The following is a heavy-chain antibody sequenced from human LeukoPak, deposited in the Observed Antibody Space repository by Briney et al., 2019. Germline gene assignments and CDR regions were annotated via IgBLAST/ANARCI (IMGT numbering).Heavy chain of an antibody. D-gene: IGHD3-3*02. CDR1: GFSLSTSGMS. CDR2: IDWDDDN. V-gene: IGHV2-70*11. CDR3: VRMLVAHPFYYFDY. Sequence: SGPTLVKPTQTLTLTCTFSGFSLSTSGMSVSWIRQPPGKALEWLARIDWDDDNYYSTSLKTRLTISKDTSKNQVVLTMTNMDPVDTATYYCVRMLVAHPFYYFDYWGQGTLVTVSS. J-gene: IGHJ4*02.